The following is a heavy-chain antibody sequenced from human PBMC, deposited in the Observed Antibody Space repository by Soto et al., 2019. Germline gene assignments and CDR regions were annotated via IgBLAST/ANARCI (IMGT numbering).Heavy chain of an antibody. V-gene: IGHV3-30*03. CDR3: AATYHHYYHSNYGYYYGMDV. CDR2: ISYDGSNK. CDR1: GFTFSSYG. J-gene: IGHJ6*02. D-gene: IGHD3-22*01. Sequence: GGSLRLSCAASGFTFSSYGMHWVRQAPGKGLEWVAVISYDGSNKYYADSVKGRFTISRDNSKNTLYLQMNSLRAEDTAVYYCAATYHHYYHSNYGYYYGMDVWGQGTTVTVSS.